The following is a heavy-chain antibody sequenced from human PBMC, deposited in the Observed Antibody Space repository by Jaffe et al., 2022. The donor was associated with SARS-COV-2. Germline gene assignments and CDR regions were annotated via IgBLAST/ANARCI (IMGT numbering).Heavy chain of an antibody. D-gene: IGHD6-13*01. Sequence: EVQLVQSGAEVKKPGESLKISCKGSGYSFTSYWIGWVRQMPGKGLEWMGIIYPGDSDTRYSPSFQGQVTISADKSISTAYLQWSSLKASDTAMYYCASRQARIAAAGTSDWYFDLWGRGTLVTVSS. CDR2: IYPGDSDT. V-gene: IGHV5-51*01. CDR3: ASRQARIAAAGTSDWYFDL. CDR1: GYSFTSYW. J-gene: IGHJ2*01.